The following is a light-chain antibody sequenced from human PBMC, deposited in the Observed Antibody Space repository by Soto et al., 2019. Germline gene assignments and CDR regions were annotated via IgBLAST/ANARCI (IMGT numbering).Light chain of an antibody. CDR3: CSYAGRDTLI. CDR1: SSDVGSYNL. J-gene: IGLJ2*01. CDR2: EDS. V-gene: IGLV2-23*01. Sequence: QSALAQPASVSGSPGQSITMSCTGTSSDVGSYNLVSWYQQHPGKAPKLIIYEDSNRPSGVSNRFSGSKSGNTASLTISGLQAEDEADYYCCSYAGRDTLIFGGGTKLTVL.